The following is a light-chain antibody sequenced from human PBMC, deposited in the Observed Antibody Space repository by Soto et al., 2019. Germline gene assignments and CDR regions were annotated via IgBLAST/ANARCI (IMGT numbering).Light chain of an antibody. CDR1: SSDVGSRNL. Sequence: QSALTQPASVSGSPGQSITISCTGTSSDVGSRNLVSWYQQHPGKAPKLIIYEVTKWPSGVSNRFSGSKSGNTAFLTIFGLQAEDEADYYCCSYAGSYTWVFGGGTKVTVL. J-gene: IGLJ3*02. V-gene: IGLV2-23*02. CDR3: CSYAGSYTWV. CDR2: EVT.